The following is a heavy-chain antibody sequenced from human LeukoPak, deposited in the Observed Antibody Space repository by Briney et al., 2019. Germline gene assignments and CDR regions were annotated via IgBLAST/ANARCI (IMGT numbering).Heavy chain of an antibody. V-gene: IGHV3-30*04. J-gene: IGHJ4*02. CDR1: GFTFSSYA. CDR3: ARDMGGSYYYGSGSCHGYFDY. CDR2: ISYDGSNK. D-gene: IGHD3-10*01. Sequence: GGSLRLSCAASGFTFSSYAMHWVRQAPGKGLEWVAVISYDGSNKYYADSVKGRFTISRDNSKNTLYLQMNSLRAEDTAVYYCARDMGGSYYYGSGSCHGYFDYWGQGTLVTVSS.